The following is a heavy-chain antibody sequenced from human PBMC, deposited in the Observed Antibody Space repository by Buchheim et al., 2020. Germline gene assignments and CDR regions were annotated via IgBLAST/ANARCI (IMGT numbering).Heavy chain of an antibody. J-gene: IGHJ3*02. CDR2: IYYSGTT. CDR3: ARSPVDTAMDAFDI. CDR1: GGSISSGGDY. Sequence: QVRLQESGPGRVKPSETLSLTCNVSGGSISSGGDYWSWIRQYPGKGLEWIGNIYYSGTTYYNPSLKSRSTMSVDRSKNQFSLKLSSVTAADTAVYYCARSPVDTAMDAFDIWGQGT. D-gene: IGHD5-18*01. V-gene: IGHV4-31*03.